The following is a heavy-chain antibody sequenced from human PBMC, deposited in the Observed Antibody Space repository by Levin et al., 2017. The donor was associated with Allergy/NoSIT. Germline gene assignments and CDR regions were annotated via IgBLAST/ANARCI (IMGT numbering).Heavy chain of an antibody. CDR2: ISAYNGNT. CDR3: GRDRPPQGVDGDLDAFDV. V-gene: IGHV1-18*01. CDR1: GYTFTNYG. D-gene: IGHD4-17*01. J-gene: IGHJ3*01. Sequence: GESLKISCKASGYTFTNYGISWVRQAPGQGLEWMGWISAYNGNTNYAQKLQGRVTMTTDTSTSTAYMELRSLRSDDTAVYYCGRDRPPQGVDGDLDAFDVWGQGTMVTVSS.